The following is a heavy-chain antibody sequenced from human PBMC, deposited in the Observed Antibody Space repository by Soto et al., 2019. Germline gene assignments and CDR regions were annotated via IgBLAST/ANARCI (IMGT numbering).Heavy chain of an antibody. J-gene: IGHJ6*02. V-gene: IGHV3-30*18. CDR2: ISYDGSNK. CDR1: GFSFSSYG. Sequence: PGGSLRLACAACGFSFSSYGMHGVRQAPGKGLEWVAVISYDGSNKYYADSVKGRFTISRDNSKNTLCLQMKRLRAEHTAVYFCAKDRGNGYYSGMDVWGQGTTVTVSS. CDR3: AKDRGNGYYSGMDV. D-gene: IGHD2-8*01.